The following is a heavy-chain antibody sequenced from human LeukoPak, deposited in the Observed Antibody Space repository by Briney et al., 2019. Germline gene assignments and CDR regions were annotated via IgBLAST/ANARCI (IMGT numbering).Heavy chain of an antibody. D-gene: IGHD2-15*01. Sequence: HPGGSLRLSCAASGFTFSSYAMSWVRQAPGKGLEWVSAISGSGGSTYYADSVKGRFTISRDNSKNTLYLQMNSLRAEDTAVYYCAKEPRCSGGSCYFYYFDYWGQGTLVTVSS. CDR3: AKEPRCSGGSCYFYYFDY. J-gene: IGHJ4*02. CDR1: GFTFSSYA. V-gene: IGHV3-23*01. CDR2: ISGSGGST.